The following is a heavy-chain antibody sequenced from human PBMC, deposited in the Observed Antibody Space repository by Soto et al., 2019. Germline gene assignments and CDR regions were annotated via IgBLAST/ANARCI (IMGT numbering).Heavy chain of an antibody. D-gene: IGHD1-26*01. CDR3: ARDRGGSGSYYGAFDI. V-gene: IGHV1-69*01. CDR2: IIPIFGTA. Sequence: QVQLVQSGAEVKKPGSSVKVSCKASGGTFSSYAISWVRQAPRQGLEWMGGIIPIFGTANYAQKFQGRVTITADESTSTAYMELSSLRSEDTVVYYCARDRGGSGSYYGAFDIWGQGTMVTVSS. CDR1: GGTFSSYA. J-gene: IGHJ3*02.